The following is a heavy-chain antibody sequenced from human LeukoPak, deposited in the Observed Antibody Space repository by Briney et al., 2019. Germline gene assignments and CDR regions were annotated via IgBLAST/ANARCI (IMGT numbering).Heavy chain of an antibody. D-gene: IGHD3-22*01. CDR3: ARGEYVISGYRNDAFDI. V-gene: IGHV1-2*02. CDR1: GYTFTDYY. Sequence: ASVKVSCKASGYTFTDYYMHWVRQAPGQRLEWMGWINPNSGATKYAQKFQGRVTMTRDTSISTAYMELSRLTSDDTAVYYSARGEYVISGYRNDAFDIWGQGTMVTVSS. CDR2: INPNSGAT. J-gene: IGHJ3*02.